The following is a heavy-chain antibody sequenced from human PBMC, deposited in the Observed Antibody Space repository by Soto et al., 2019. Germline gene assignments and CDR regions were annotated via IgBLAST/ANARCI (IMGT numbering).Heavy chain of an antibody. CDR2: IYHSGTN. CDR1: GGSISSGGYS. CDR3: PRESGGSAFDI. J-gene: IGHJ3*02. D-gene: IGHD6-25*01. V-gene: IGHV4-30-2*01. Sequence: QLQLQESGSGLVKPSQTLSLTCAVSGGSISSGGYSWSWIRQPPGKGLEWIGYIYHSGTNYYNPSLKSRVTISVDRSTHQLPLNLRSGTAADTAVYYCPRESGGSAFDIWGQGTMVTVSS.